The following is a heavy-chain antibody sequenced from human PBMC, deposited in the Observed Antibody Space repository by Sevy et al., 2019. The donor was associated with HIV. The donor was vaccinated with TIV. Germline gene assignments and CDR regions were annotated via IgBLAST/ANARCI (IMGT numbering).Heavy chain of an antibody. CDR2: ISASGGST. D-gene: IGHD3-9*01. Sequence: GGSLRLSCTASGFTFSSYVISWVRQAPGKGLEWVSTISASGGSTYYADSVKGRFTISRHNSKKNVYLDMNSLGAEDTAIFYCAKEETTGYIWGQGTLVTVSS. CDR1: GFTFSSYV. CDR3: AKEETTGYI. J-gene: IGHJ4*02. V-gene: IGHV3-23*01.